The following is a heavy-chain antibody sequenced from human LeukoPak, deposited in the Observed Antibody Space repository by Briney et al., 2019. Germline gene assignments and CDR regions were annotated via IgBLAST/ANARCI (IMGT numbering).Heavy chain of an antibody. J-gene: IGHJ6*04. D-gene: IGHD3-10*02. V-gene: IGHV3-30*04. CDR1: GFTFKRYA. Sequence: GGSLRLSCAASGFTFKRYAMHWVRQAPGKGLEWVAVISFNGSNKYYADSVKGRFTISRDNAKNSLYLQMNSLRAEDTAVYYCAELGITMIGGVWGKGTTVTISS. CDR3: AELGITMIGGV. CDR2: ISFNGSNK.